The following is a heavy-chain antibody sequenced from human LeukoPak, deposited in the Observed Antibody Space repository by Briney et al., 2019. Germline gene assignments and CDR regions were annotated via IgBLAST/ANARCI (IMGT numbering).Heavy chain of an antibody. CDR3: AKDQGSGATGFDY. CDR1: GFTFSSYG. J-gene: IGHJ4*02. Sequence: GGSLRLSCAASGFTFSSYGMHWVCQAPGKGLEWVAVISYDGSNKYYADSVKGRFTISRDNSKNTLYLQMNSLRAEDTAVYYCAKDQGSGATGFDYWGQGTLVTVSS. CDR2: ISYDGSNK. D-gene: IGHD1-26*01. V-gene: IGHV3-30*18.